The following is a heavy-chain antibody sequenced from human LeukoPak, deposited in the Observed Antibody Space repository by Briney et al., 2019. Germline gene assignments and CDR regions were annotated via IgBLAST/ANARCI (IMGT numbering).Heavy chain of an antibody. CDR2: INHSGST. CDR1: GGSFSGYY. Sequence: SETLSLTCAVYGGSFSGYYWSWIRQPPGKGLEWIGEINHSGSTNYYPSLKSRVTISVDTSKNQFSLKLSSVTAADTAVYYCASQRGWYGGFDYWGQGTLVTVSS. CDR3: ASQRGWYGGFDY. V-gene: IGHV4-34*01. J-gene: IGHJ4*02. D-gene: IGHD6-19*01.